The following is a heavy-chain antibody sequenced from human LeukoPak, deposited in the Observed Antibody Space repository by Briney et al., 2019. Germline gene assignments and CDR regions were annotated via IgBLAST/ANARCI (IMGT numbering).Heavy chain of an antibody. V-gene: IGHV1-2*02. CDR3: ARGGEIAAAGEPVDY. Sequence: GASVKVSCKASGYTFTGYYMHWVRQAPGQGLEWMGWINPNSGGTNYAQKFQGRVTMTRDTSISTAYVELSRLRSDDTAVYYCARGGEIAAAGEPVDYWGQGTLVTVSS. CDR1: GYTFTGYY. J-gene: IGHJ4*02. D-gene: IGHD6-13*01. CDR2: INPNSGGT.